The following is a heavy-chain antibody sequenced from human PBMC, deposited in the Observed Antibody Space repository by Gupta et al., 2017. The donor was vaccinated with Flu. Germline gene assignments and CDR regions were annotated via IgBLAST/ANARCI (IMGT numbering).Heavy chain of an antibody. CDR2: ISSSSSYI. J-gene: IGHJ6*02. CDR3: ARDGQQLDNGYYYYGMDV. V-gene: IGHV3-21*01. CDR1: GFTFSSYS. Sequence: EVQLVESGGGLVKPGGSLRLSCAASGFTFSSYSMNWVRQAPGKGLEWVSSISSSSSYIYYADSVKGRFTISRDNAKNSLYLQMNSLRAEDTAVYYCARDGQQLDNGYYYYGMDVWGQGTTVTVSS. D-gene: IGHD6-13*01.